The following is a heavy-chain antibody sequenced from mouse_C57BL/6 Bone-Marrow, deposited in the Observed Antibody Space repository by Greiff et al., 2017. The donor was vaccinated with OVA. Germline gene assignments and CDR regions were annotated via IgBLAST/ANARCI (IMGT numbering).Heavy chain of an antibody. CDR2: IYPRDGST. CDR3: VYDGYFYLDY. J-gene: IGHJ2*01. D-gene: IGHD2-3*01. V-gene: IGHV1-78*01. Sequence: QVQLQQADGELVKPGASVNTSFNFSGYTFTDHTIHWMKQRPEQGLEWIGYIYPRDGSTKYNEKFKGKATLTADKSSSTAYMQLNSLTSEDSAVYFCVYDGYFYLDYWGQGTTLTVSS. CDR1: GYTFTDHT.